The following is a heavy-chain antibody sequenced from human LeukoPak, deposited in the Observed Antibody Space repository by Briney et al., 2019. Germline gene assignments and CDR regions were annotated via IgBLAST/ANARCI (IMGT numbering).Heavy chain of an antibody. V-gene: IGHV3-48*04. CDR2: ISSSGSTI. CDR3: ARDHYDSSGYPIDY. D-gene: IGHD3-22*01. Sequence: GGSLRLSCAASGFTFSSYSMNWVRQAPGKGLEWVSYISSSGSTIYYADSVKGRFTISRDNAKNSLYLQMNSLRAEDTAVYYCARDHYDSSGYPIDYWGQGTLVTVSS. CDR1: GFTFSSYS. J-gene: IGHJ4*02.